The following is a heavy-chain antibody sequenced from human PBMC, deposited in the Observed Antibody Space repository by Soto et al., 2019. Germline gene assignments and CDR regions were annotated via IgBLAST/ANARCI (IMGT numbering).Heavy chain of an antibody. CDR2: TSNSGST. CDR1: GGSITSSGYY. J-gene: IGHJ4*02. D-gene: IGHD2-2*01. V-gene: IGHV4-31*01. CDR3: ARGGGSTKVDY. Sequence: QVQLHESGPGLVKPSQTLSLTCTVSGGSITSSGYYWSWIRQHPGEGLEWIGFTSNSGSTSYNPSLKSLVTISVDTSSNQFSLNLKSVTAADTAVYYCARGGGSTKVDYWGQGTLVTVSP.